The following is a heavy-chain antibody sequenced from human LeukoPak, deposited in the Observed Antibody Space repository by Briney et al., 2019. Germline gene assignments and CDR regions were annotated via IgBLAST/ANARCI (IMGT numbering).Heavy chain of an antibody. Sequence: PSETLSLTCTVSGGSISSYYWSWIRQPPGKGLEWIGYIYYSGSTNYNPSLKSRVTISVDTSKNQFSLKLSSVTAVDTAVYYCARGASSIAAAGTWWFDPWGQGTLVTVSS. D-gene: IGHD6-13*01. CDR2: IYYSGST. J-gene: IGHJ5*02. CDR1: GGSISSYY. V-gene: IGHV4-59*01. CDR3: ARGASSIAAAGTWWFDP.